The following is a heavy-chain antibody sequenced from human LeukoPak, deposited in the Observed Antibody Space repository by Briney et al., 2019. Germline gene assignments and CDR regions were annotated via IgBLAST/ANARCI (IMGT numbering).Heavy chain of an antibody. CDR3: ARGRVTATDGSDI. CDR2: INPTGGST. D-gene: IGHD2-21*02. Sequence: ASVKVSCKASGYTFTSYFIHWVRQAPGEGLEWMGIINPTGGSTRYAQKFQGRVTMTRDTSTSTVYMELSSLRSEDTAVYYCARGRVTATDGSDIWGQGTTVIVSS. J-gene: IGHJ3*02. CDR1: GYTFTSYF. V-gene: IGHV1-46*01.